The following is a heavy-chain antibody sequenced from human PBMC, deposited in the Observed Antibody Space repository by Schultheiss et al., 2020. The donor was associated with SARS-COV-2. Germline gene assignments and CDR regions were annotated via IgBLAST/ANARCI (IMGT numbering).Heavy chain of an antibody. Sequence: SETLSLTCAVSGYSISSGYYWGWIRQPPGKGLEWIGSIYHSGSTYYNPSLKSRVTISVDTSKNQFSLKLSSVTAADTAVYYCARDMLDDFWSGYPNYYYYYYMDVWGKGTTVTVSS. CDR1: GYSISSGYY. CDR3: ARDMLDDFWSGYPNYYYYYYMDV. V-gene: IGHV4-38-2*02. CDR2: IYHSGST. D-gene: IGHD3-3*01. J-gene: IGHJ6*03.